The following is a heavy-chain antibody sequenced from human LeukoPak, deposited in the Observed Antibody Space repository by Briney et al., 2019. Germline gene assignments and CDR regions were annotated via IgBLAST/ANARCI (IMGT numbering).Heavy chain of an antibody. J-gene: IGHJ4*02. CDR3: ARGSAYCGGDCYFDY. V-gene: IGHV1-69*13. D-gene: IGHD2-21*01. CDR1: GGTFSSYA. CDR2: IIPIFGTA. Sequence: SVKVSCKASGGTFSSYAISWVRQAPGQGLEWMGGIIPIFGTANYAQKFQGRVTITADESTSTAYMELSSLRSEDTAVYYCARGSAYCGGDCYFDYWGQGTLVTVSS.